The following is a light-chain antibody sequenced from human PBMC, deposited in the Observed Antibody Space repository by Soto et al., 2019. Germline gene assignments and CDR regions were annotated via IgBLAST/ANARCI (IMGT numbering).Light chain of an antibody. J-gene: IGLJ2*01. CDR3: ATWDDSLKGVV. CDR1: SSNIGSNT. CDR2: TNN. Sequence: QSVLTQPPSASGTPGQRVTISCSGGSSNIGSNTVNWYQQLPGTAPKLVIYTNNQRPSGVPDRFSGSKSGTSASLAISGLQSDDEAGYYCATWDDSLKGVVFGGGTKLTVL. V-gene: IGLV1-44*01.